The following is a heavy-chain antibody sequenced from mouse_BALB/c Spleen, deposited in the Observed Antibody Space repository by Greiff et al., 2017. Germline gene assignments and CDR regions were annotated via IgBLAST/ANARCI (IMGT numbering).Heavy chain of an antibody. D-gene: IGHD2-14*01. CDR3: ANRYDDAWFAY. CDR2: IYPGDGDT. V-gene: IGHV1-80*01. Sequence: VKLQQSGAELVRPGSSVKISCKASGYAFSSYWMNWVKQRPGQGLEWIGQIYPGDGDTNYNGKFKGKATLTADKSSSTAYMQLSSLTSEDSAVYFCANRYDDAWFAYWGQGTLVTVSA. J-gene: IGHJ3*01. CDR1: GYAFSSYW.